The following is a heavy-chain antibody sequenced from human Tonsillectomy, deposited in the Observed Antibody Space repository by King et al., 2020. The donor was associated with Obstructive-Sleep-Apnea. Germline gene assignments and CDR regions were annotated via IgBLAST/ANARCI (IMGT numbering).Heavy chain of an antibody. CDR2: IYYSGSP. D-gene: IGHD6-13*01. Sequence: VQLQESGPGLVKPSQTLSLTCAVSGGSISSGGYSWSWIRQPPGKGLEWIGYIYYSGSPSYNPSLKSRVTISVDTSKNQFSLKRSSVTAADTAVYYCARVMNSNKDLDYWGQGTLVTVSS. V-gene: IGHV4-30-4*07. CDR1: GGSISSGGYS. CDR3: ARVMNSNKDLDY. J-gene: IGHJ4*02.